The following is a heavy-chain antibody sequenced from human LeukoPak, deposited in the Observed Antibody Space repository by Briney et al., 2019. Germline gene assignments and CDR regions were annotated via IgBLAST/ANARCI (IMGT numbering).Heavy chain of an antibody. CDR3: ARADYGSGSYYSAFDI. Sequence: SQTLSLTCTVSGGSISSGGYYWSCIRQPPGKGLECIGYIYHSGSTYYNPSLKSRVTISVDRSKNQFSLKLSSVTAADTAVYYCARADYGSGSYYSAFDIWGQGTMVTVSS. CDR2: IYHSGST. D-gene: IGHD3-10*01. CDR1: GGSISSGGYY. J-gene: IGHJ3*02. V-gene: IGHV4-30-2*01.